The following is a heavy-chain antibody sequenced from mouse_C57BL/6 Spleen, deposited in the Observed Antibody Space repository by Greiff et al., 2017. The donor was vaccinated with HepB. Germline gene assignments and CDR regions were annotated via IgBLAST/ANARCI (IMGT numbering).Heavy chain of an antibody. CDR2: IDPSDSYT. CDR1: GYTFTSYW. CDR3: ASNPRVHWYFDV. Sequence: QVQLQQPGAELVRPGTSVKLSCQASGYTFTSYWMHWVKQRPGQGLEWIGVIDPSDSYTNYNQKFKGKATLTVDTSSSTAYMQLSSLTSEDSAVYYCASNPRVHWYFDVWGTGTTVTVSS. J-gene: IGHJ1*03. V-gene: IGHV1-59*01.